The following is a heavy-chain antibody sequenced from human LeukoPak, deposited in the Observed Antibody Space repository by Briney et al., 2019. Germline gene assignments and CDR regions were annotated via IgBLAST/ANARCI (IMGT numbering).Heavy chain of an antibody. D-gene: IGHD6-19*01. CDR2: IKQDGSDK. J-gene: IGHJ6*03. Sequence: GGSLRLSCAASGFTFSNYYMSWVRQAPGKGLEWVANIKQDGSDKSYVDSVKGRFTVSRDNADFSLFLHMDSLRTEDSGIYYCARPSAVAGSPYYYAYMDVWGKGTTVTVSS. V-gene: IGHV3-7*03. CDR3: ARPSAVAGSPYYYAYMDV. CDR1: GFTFSNYY.